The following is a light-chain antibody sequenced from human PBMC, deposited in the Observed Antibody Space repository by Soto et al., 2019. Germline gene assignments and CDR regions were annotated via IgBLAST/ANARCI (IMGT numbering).Light chain of an antibody. CDR2: RND. J-gene: IGLJ2*01. V-gene: IGLV1-47*01. CDR3: AAWDDSLSGRGVV. CDR1: SSNIGSNY. Sequence: QLVLTQPPSASGTPGQRVTISCSGSSSNIGSNYVYWYQHLPGTAPKLLMYRNDQRSSGVPDRFSGSKSGTSASLAISGLRSEDEADYYCAAWDDSLSGRGVVFGGGTKLTVL.